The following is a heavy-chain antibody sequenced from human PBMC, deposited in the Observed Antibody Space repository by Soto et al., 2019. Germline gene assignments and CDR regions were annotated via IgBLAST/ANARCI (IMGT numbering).Heavy chain of an antibody. CDR2: IKQDGSEK. V-gene: IGHV3-7*01. Sequence: GGSLRLSCAASGSTFSSYWMSWVRQAPGKGLEWVANIKQDGSEKYYVDSVKGRFTISRDNAKNSLYLQMNSLRAEDTAVYYCARVIAVAAPGAFDIWGQGTMVTVSS. D-gene: IGHD6-19*01. J-gene: IGHJ3*02. CDR3: ARVIAVAAPGAFDI. CDR1: GSTFSSYW.